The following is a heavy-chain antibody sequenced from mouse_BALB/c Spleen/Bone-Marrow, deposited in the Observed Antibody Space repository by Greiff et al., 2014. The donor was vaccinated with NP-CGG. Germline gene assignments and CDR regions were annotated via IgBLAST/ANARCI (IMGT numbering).Heavy chain of an antibody. CDR2: ISSGGGST. V-gene: IGHV5-12-1*01. CDR3: ARGYYCGSSFDY. CDR1: GFAFSSYD. J-gene: IGHJ2*01. D-gene: IGHD1-1*01. Sequence: EVQRVESGGGLVKPGGSLKLSCAASGFAFSSYDMSWVRQTPEKRLEWVAYISSGGGSTYYPDTVKGRFTISRDNAKNTLYLQMSSLKSEDTAMYYCARGYYCGSSFDYWGQGTTLTVSS.